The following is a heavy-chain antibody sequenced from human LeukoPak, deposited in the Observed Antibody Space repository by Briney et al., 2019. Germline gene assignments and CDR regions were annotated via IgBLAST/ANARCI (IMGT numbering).Heavy chain of an antibody. J-gene: IGHJ4*02. D-gene: IGHD3-3*01. CDR1: GFTFSSYS. Sequence: EGPLRLSCAASGFTFSSYSMNWVRQAPGKGLEWVSSISSSSSYIYYADSVKGRFTISRDNAKNSLYLQMNSLRAEDTAVYYCARDRGSRFYDFGSAHLNYFDYWGQGTLVTVSS. CDR3: ARDRGSRFYDFGSAHLNYFDY. CDR2: ISSSSSYI. V-gene: IGHV3-21*01.